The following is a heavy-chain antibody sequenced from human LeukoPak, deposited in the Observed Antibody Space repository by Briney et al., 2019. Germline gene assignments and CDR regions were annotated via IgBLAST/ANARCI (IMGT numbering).Heavy chain of an antibody. CDR3: AKTPVYYYDSSGLDY. Sequence: PGGSLRLSCAASGFTFSSYAMSWVRQAPGKGLEWVSAISGSGGSTYYADSVKGRFTISRDNSKNTLCLQMNSLRAEDTAVYYCAKTPVYYYDSSGLDYWGQGTLVTISS. V-gene: IGHV3-23*01. CDR2: ISGSGGST. J-gene: IGHJ4*02. D-gene: IGHD3-22*01. CDR1: GFTFSSYA.